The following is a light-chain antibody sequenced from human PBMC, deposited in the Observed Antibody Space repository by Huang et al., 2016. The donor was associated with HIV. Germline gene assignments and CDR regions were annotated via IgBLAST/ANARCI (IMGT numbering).Light chain of an antibody. CDR3: QQYNTYLYT. CDR1: QNINTW. V-gene: IGKV1-5*03. J-gene: IGKJ2*01. Sequence: DIQMTQSPSTLSASVGDRVTITCRASQNINTWLAGYQQKPGEAPDRLIYRASSLQGGVPSRFTGSGSGTKFTLTITSLQPDDLGTYYSQQYNTYLYTFGQGTKLEI. CDR2: RAS.